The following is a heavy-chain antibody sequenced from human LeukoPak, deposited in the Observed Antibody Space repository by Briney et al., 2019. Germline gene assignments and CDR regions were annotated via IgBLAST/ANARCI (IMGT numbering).Heavy chain of an antibody. J-gene: IGHJ5*02. CDR1: GFTFDDYA. CDR3: ARLPGDSTIYDL. CDR2: ISWNSGSM. Sequence: GGSLRLSCAASGFTFDDYAMHWVRQAPGKGLEWVSGISWNSGSMGYADSVKGRFIISRDNAGNSVSLQMSSLRAEDTAMYYCARLPGDSTIYDLWGQGTLVTVSS. V-gene: IGHV3-9*01. D-gene: IGHD5/OR15-5a*01.